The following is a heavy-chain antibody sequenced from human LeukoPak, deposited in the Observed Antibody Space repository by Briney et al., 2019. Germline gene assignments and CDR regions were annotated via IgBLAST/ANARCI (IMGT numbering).Heavy chain of an antibody. CDR1: GYTFTSYG. CDR2: ISAYNGNT. V-gene: IGHV1-18*01. D-gene: IGHD3-22*01. J-gene: IGHJ4*02. Sequence: GASVKVSCKASGYTFTSYGISWVRQAPGQGLEWMGWISAYNGNTNYAQKLQGRVTMTTDTSTSTAHMELRSLRSDDTAVYYCARGNYYDSGGYLVYWGQGTLVTVSS. CDR3: ARGNYYDSGGYLVY.